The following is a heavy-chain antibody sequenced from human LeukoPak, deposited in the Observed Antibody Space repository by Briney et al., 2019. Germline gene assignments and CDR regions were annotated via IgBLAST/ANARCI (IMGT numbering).Heavy chain of an antibody. Sequence: GGSLRLSCAASGFPMSDHYMSWIRQAPGKGLDWVSYISRDGNAVYYADPVKGRFTISRDNAKNPLYLQMNSLRAEDTAVYYCARIGSGWYWDYWGQGTLVTVSS. V-gene: IGHV3-11*04. CDR1: GFPMSDHY. D-gene: IGHD6-19*01. CDR3: ARIGSGWYWDY. CDR2: ISRDGNAV. J-gene: IGHJ4*02.